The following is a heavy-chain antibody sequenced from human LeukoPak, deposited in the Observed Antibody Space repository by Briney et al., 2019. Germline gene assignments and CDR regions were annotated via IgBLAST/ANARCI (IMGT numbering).Heavy chain of an antibody. D-gene: IGHD1-1*01. V-gene: IGHV3-7*01. Sequence: PGGSLRLSCAAFGFTFSNYWMSWVRQAPGKGLEWVANIRQDGSEKYYVDSMRGRFTISRDNAKNSLYLQMSSLRAEDTAVYYCARSTAGLDYWGQGTLVTVSS. J-gene: IGHJ4*02. CDR2: IRQDGSEK. CDR1: GFTFSNYW. CDR3: ARSTAGLDY.